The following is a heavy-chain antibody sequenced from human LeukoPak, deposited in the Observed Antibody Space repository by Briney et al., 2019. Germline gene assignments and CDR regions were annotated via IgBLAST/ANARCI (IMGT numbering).Heavy chain of an antibody. D-gene: IGHD3-22*01. CDR1: GGFISSSTYY. Sequence: SETLSLTCTVSGGFISSSTYYWVWIRQPPGKGLEWIGSIYYSGSTYYNPSLKSRVTISVGTSKNQFSLKLSSVTAADTAVYYCARGEPYYYDSSGYYPPHVVDYWGQGTLVTVSS. CDR2: IYYSGST. J-gene: IGHJ4*02. V-gene: IGHV4-39*01. CDR3: ARGEPYYYDSSGYYPPHVVDY.